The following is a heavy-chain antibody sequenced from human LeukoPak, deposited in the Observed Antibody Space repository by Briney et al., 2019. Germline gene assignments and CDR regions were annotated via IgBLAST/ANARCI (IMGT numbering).Heavy chain of an antibody. CDR2: IYYSGST. V-gene: IGHV4-31*11. J-gene: IGHJ4*02. D-gene: IGHD4-17*01. CDR1: GGSISSGGYS. Sequence: PSETLSLTCAVSGGSISSGGYSWSWIRQPPGKGLEWVGYIYYSGSTYYNPSLKSRVTISVDTSKNQFSLKLSSVTAADTAVYYCARGDTVTAFDYWGQGTLVTVSS. CDR3: ARGDTVTAFDY.